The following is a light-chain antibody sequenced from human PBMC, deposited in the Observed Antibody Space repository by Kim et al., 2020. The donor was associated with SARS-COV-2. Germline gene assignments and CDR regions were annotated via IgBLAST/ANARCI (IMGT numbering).Light chain of an antibody. CDR1: SSDVGGYNY. CDR2: EVH. Sequence: QSVLTQPPSASGSPGQSVTISCTGSSSDVGGYNYVSWYQQHPGKAPRLVIYEVHKRPSGVPDRFFGSKSGNTASLTVSGLQPEDEAVYYCCSYTAFNTLIFGGGTKVTVL. CDR3: CSYTAFNTLI. V-gene: IGLV2-8*01. J-gene: IGLJ1*01.